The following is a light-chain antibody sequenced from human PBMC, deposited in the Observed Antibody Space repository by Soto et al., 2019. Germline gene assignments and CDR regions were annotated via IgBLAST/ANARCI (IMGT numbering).Light chain of an antibody. CDR1: SSDLGYYDY. CDR2: EVT. Sequence: QSVLTQPPSASGFPGQSVTISCTGTSSDLGYYDYVSWYQQHPGKAPKLVIYEVTKRPSGVPDRVSASKSGNTASLTVSGLRAEDEADYYCSSYAGSNNFVFGSGTKLTVL. V-gene: IGLV2-8*01. CDR3: SSYAGSNNFV. J-gene: IGLJ1*01.